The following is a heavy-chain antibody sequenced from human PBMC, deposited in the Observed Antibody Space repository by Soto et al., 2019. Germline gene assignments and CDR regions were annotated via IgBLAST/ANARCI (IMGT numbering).Heavy chain of an antibody. J-gene: IGHJ6*04. CDR2: INPSGGST. Sequence: ASVKVSCKASGYTFTSYYMHWVRQAPGQGLEWMGIINPSGGSTSYAQKFQGRVTMTRDTSTRTVYMELSSLRSEDTAVYYCARGGPAVNYYHYYGMDVSGRGSTVTVPS. CDR3: ARGGPAVNYYHYYGMDV. V-gene: IGHV1-46*01. D-gene: IGHD3-16*01. CDR1: GYTFTSYY.